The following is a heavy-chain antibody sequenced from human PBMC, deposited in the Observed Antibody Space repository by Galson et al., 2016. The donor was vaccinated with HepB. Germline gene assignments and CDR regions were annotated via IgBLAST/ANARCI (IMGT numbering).Heavy chain of an antibody. CDR1: GGSVSTSY. CDR2: VHSGGIT. V-gene: IGHV4-59*02. Sequence: SETLSLTCTVSGGSVSTSYWTWIRQSPGKGLEWVGFVHSGGITNYNPTLKSRVTISMDTSKNQFSLKVSSVTAADTALYYCARSYNWSFDVWGQGTLVTVSS. D-gene: IGHD1-20*01. CDR3: ARSYNWSFDV. J-gene: IGHJ4*02.